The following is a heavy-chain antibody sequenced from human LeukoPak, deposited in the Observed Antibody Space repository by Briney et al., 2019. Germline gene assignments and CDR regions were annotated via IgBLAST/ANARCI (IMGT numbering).Heavy chain of an antibody. CDR3: ASFGDVYYYYSYMDV. V-gene: IGHV3-7*01. CDR2: IKQDGSEK. CDR1: GFTFSSYW. J-gene: IGHJ6*03. D-gene: IGHD4-17*01. Sequence: GGSLTLSCAASGFTFSSYWMSWVRQAPGKGLEGVANIKQDGSEKYYVDSVKGRFTISRDNAKNSLYLQMNSLRAEDTAVYYCASFGDVYYYYSYMDVWGKGTTVTVSS.